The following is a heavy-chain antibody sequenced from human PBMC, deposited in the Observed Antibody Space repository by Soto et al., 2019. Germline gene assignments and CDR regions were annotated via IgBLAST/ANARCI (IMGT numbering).Heavy chain of an antibody. J-gene: IGHJ6*03. D-gene: IGHD6-6*01. V-gene: IGHV3-9*01. CDR3: AKAYLEYSSTELYMDF. Sequence: GGSLRLSCAASGFTFDDYAMHWVRQAPGKGLEWVSGISWNSGSIGYADSVKGRFTISRDNAKNSLYLQMNSLRAEDTALYYCAKAYLEYSSTELYMDFWGKGTTVTVSS. CDR2: ISWNSGSI. CDR1: GFTFDDYA.